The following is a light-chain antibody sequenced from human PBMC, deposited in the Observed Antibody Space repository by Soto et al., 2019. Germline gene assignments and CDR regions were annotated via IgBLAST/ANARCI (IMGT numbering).Light chain of an antibody. CDR2: AAS. J-gene: IGKJ2*01. CDR3: QQSYSTPMYT. V-gene: IGKV1-39*01. CDR1: QSISSY. Sequence: DIQMTQSPSSLSASVGDRVTITCRASQSISSYLNWYQQKPGKAPKPLIYAASSLQSGVPSRFSGRGSGTEFTLTISSLQPEDFATYYCQQSYSTPMYTFGQGTKLEIK.